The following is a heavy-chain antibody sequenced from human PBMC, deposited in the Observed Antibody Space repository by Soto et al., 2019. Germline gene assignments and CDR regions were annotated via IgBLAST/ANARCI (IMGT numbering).Heavy chain of an antibody. D-gene: IGHD6-6*01. V-gene: IGHV1-69*01. CDR3: AREGGGSSSYYYYYGMDG. Sequence: QVQLVQSGAEVKKPGSSVKVSCKASGGTFSSYAISWVRQAPGQGLEWMGGIIPIFGTANYAQKFQGRGTITADESTNTAYRELSSLSSEDTAVYCCAREGGGSSSYYYYYGMDGWGQGTTVTGSS. CDR1: GGTFSSYA. J-gene: IGHJ6*02. CDR2: IIPIFGTA.